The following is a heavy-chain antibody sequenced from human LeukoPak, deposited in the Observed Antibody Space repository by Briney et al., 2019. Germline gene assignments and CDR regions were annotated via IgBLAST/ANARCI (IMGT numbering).Heavy chain of an antibody. CDR1: GGSISSYY. J-gene: IGHJ4*02. V-gene: IGHV4-59*01. CDR3: ARQVHDILTGYDY. Sequence: PSETLSLTCTVSGGSISSYYWSWIRQPPGKGLEWIGYIYYSGSTNYNPSLKSRVTISVDTSKNQFSLKLSSVTAADTAVYYCARQVHDILTGYDYWGQGTLVTVSS. D-gene: IGHD3-9*01. CDR2: IYYSGST.